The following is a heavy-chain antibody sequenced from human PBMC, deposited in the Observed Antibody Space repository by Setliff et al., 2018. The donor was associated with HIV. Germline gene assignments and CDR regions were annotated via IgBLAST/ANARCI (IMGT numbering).Heavy chain of an antibody. Sequence: SETLSLTCTVSSGYMSGHFWTWIRQTPGEGLEWIGNIYLGETTNYNPSLKSRATMSLDTSKNQFSLKMASVTAADTALYYCSNWNTTIDEDAWGQGTLVTVSS. CDR2: IYLGETT. CDR3: SNWNTTIDEDA. CDR1: SGYMSGHF. V-gene: IGHV4-59*11. D-gene: IGHD5-18*01. J-gene: IGHJ5*02.